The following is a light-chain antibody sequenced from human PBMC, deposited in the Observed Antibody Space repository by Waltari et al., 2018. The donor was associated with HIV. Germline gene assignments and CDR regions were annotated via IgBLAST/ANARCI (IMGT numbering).Light chain of an antibody. V-gene: IGLV1-40*01. CDR1: TTNIGAGYD. J-gene: IGLJ1*01. Sequence: QSVLTQPPSVSGAPGQRVTISCTGSTTNIGAGYDVPWYQQVPGRAPKLLIYDNTNRPSGVPDRFSGYKSGTSAALAITGLQAVDETDYYCQSFDTSLSASVFGTGTRVTVL. CDR2: DNT. CDR3: QSFDTSLSASV.